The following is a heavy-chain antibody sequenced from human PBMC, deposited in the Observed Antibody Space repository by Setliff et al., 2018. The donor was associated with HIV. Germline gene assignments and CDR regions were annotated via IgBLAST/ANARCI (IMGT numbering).Heavy chain of an antibody. CDR1: GASISSNSYY. Sequence: SETLSLTCSVSGASISSNSYYWGWIRQPPGKGLEWVGSIYYNGNTFYNQSLRSRVTISVDTSKNQFSLKLSSVTAADTAVYYCNIYYYYYMDVWGKGTTVTVSS. CDR2: IYYNGNT. CDR3: NIYYYYYMDV. J-gene: IGHJ6*03. V-gene: IGHV4-39*07.